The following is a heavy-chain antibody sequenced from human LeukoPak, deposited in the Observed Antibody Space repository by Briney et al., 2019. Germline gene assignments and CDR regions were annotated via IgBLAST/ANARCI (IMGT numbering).Heavy chain of an antibody. CDR3: TRGKVVVRGTLFDY. CDR2: ISSSSSTI. V-gene: IGHV3-48*01. D-gene: IGHD2-15*01. CDR1: GFTFSSYS. Sequence: WGSLRLSCVASGFTFSSYSMNWVRQAPGKGLEWVSYISSSSSTIFYADSVKGRFTISRDNAKSSLYLQVNSLSVEDTAIYYCTRGKVVVRGTLFDYWGQGTLVTVSS. J-gene: IGHJ4*02.